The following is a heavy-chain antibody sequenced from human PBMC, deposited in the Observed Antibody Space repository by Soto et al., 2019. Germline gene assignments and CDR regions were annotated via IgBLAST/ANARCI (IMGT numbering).Heavy chain of an antibody. CDR1: GGSISSYY. V-gene: IGHV4-59*01. D-gene: IGHD4-17*01. Sequence: TLSLTCTVSGGSISSYYWSWIRQPPGKGLEWIGYIYYSGSTNYNPSLKSRVTISVDTSKNQFSLKLSSVTAADTAVYYCARERYHGDYTEGWDYYYYGMDVWGQGTTVTVSS. J-gene: IGHJ6*02. CDR3: ARERYHGDYTEGWDYYYYGMDV. CDR2: IYYSGST.